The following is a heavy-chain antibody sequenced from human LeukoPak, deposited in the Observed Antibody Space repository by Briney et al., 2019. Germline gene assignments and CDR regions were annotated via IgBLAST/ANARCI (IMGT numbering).Heavy chain of an antibody. Sequence: SETLSLTCTVSGASMSSYYCGWIRQPPGKGLEWIGTIYYGGNTYYNPSLKSRVIMSVDTSKNQFSLKLSSVTAADTAVYYCARDPASGYSTKRYYFDNWGQGTLVTVSS. CDR2: IYYGGNT. V-gene: IGHV4-39*07. CDR1: GASMSSYY. CDR3: ARDPASGYSTKRYYFDN. J-gene: IGHJ4*02. D-gene: IGHD6-13*01.